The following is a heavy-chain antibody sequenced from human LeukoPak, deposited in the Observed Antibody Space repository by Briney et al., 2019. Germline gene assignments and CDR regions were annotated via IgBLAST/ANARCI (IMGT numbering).Heavy chain of an antibody. Sequence: GGALRLSCAASGFRFTNSWMAWVRQAPGKGLEWVANIKQDGSTKHYADSLKGRFTISRDNPKNSLYLQMNNLRADDTAVYYCTRDTDGSLDYWGQGILVTVAS. V-gene: IGHV3-7*01. CDR1: GFRFTNSW. CDR2: IKQDGSTK. CDR3: TRDTDGSLDY. J-gene: IGHJ4*02. D-gene: IGHD1-26*01.